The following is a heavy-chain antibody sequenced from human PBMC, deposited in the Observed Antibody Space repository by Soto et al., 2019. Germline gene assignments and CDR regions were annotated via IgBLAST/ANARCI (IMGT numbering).Heavy chain of an antibody. J-gene: IGHJ6*03. Sequence: ASVKVSCKASGYTFTSYAMHWVRQAPGQRLEWMGWINAGNGNTKYSQKFQGRVTITRDTSASTANMELSSLRSEDTAVYYCARVKDYSNPYYYYYYYMDVWGKGTTVTVSS. CDR2: INAGNGNT. D-gene: IGHD4-4*01. V-gene: IGHV1-3*01. CDR1: GYTFTSYA. CDR3: ARVKDYSNPYYYYYYYMDV.